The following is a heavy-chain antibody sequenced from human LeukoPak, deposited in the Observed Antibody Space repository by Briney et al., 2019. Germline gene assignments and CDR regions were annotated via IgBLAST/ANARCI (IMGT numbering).Heavy chain of an antibody. Sequence: GGSLRLSCEASGSTLSSRWMTWVRQAPGKGLEWVATIKEGGSDKFYVDSVKGRFTISGDNAKNSLYLEMNSLRVDDTAVYYCARDTFDLWGQGTLVTVSS. V-gene: IGHV3-7*01. CDR1: GSTLSSRW. J-gene: IGHJ5*02. CDR3: ARDTFDL. CDR2: IKEGGSDK.